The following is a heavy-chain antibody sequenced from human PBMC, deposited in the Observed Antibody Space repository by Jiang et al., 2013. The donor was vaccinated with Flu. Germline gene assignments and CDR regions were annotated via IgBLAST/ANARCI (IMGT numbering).Heavy chain of an antibody. CDR2: ISAYNGNT. V-gene: IGHV1-18*01. D-gene: IGHD1-14*01. Sequence: SCKASGYTFIKYSMNWVRQAPGQGLEWMGWISAYNGNTDSAQKFRGRVTMTTDTSTNTAYLDLESLRPDDTAMYYCARPIQPEILGVPPEAFEIWGQGTMVTVSS. CDR3: ARPIQPEILGVPPEAFEI. J-gene: IGHJ3*02. CDR1: GYTFIKYS.